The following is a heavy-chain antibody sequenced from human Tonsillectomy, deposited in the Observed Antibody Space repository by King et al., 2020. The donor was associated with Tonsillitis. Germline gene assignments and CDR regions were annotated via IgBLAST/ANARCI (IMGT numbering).Heavy chain of an antibody. J-gene: IGHJ2*01. Sequence: QLQESGPGLVKPSETLSLTCTVSGGSISIYYWSWIRQPPGKGLEWIGYINYSGSTNYYPSLKSRVTISLDTSKNQVSLQLTSVTAADTAVYYCARHDWELHYFDLWGRGTLVTVSS. D-gene: IGHD1-26*01. CDR2: INYSGST. CDR1: GGSISIYY. CDR3: ARHDWELHYFDL. V-gene: IGHV4-59*08.